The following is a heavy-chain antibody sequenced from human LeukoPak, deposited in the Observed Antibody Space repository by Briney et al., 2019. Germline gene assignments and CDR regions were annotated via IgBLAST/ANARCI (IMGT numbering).Heavy chain of an antibody. CDR2: IYNDGSST. J-gene: IGHJ6*04. Sequence: GGSLRLSCTVSGFTVSTNSMSWVRQAPGKGLVWVSRIYNDGSSTSYADSVKGRFTISRDNAKKSLYLQMNSLRAEDTAVYYCAELGITMIGGVWGKGTTVTISS. CDR3: AELGITMIGGV. V-gene: IGHV3-74*01. CDR1: GFTVSTNS. D-gene: IGHD3-10*02.